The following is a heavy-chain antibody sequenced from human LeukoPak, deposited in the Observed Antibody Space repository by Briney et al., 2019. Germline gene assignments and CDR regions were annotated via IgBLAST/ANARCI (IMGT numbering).Heavy chain of an antibody. CDR1: GYSFTSYW. Sequence: GESLRISCKGSGYSFTSYWISWVRQMPGKGLEWMGRIDPSDSYTNYSPSFQGHVTISADKSISTAYLQWSSLKASDTAMYYCARQYYDILTGYYKDNWFDPWGQGTLVTVSS. CDR3: ARQYYDILTGYYKDNWFDP. J-gene: IGHJ5*02. D-gene: IGHD3-9*01. V-gene: IGHV5-10-1*01. CDR2: IDPSDSYT.